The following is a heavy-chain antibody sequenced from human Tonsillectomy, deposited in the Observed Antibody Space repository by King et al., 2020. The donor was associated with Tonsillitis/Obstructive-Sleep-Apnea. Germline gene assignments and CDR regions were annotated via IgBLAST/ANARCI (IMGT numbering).Heavy chain of an antibody. CDR1: GGTLSSYD. CDR2: STDMFGTA. D-gene: IGHD6-13*01. J-gene: IGHJ5*02. Sequence: VKRGEEGEEVKKPGESGKVWCKAEGGTLSSYDRSWGRQAAGQGLEWMGGSTDMFGTANYEQKVQGRVTITADESTRTAYMELSSLRSEDTAVYYCARASRIAAPPSCFRFDPCGQGTLVTFSS. V-gene: IGHV1-69*01. CDR3: ARASRIAAPPSCFRFDP.